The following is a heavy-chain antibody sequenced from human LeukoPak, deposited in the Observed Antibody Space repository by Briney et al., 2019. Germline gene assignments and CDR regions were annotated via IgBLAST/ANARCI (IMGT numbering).Heavy chain of an antibody. CDR1: GGSFSGYY. CDR2: INHSGST. V-gene: IGHV4-34*01. J-gene: IGHJ6*03. D-gene: IGHD6-13*01. Sequence: SETLSLTCAVYGGSFSGYYWSWIRQPPGKGLEWIGEINHSGSTNYNPSLKSRVTISVDRSKNQFSLKLSSVTAADTAVYYCARDLPIAAAGRDYYYYMDVWGKGTTVTVSS. CDR3: ARDLPIAAAGRDYYYYMDV.